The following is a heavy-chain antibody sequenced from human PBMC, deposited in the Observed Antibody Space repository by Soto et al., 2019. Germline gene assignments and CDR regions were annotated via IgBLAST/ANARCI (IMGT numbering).Heavy chain of an antibody. D-gene: IGHD3-16*02. CDR2: VNHIGGT. Sequence: QVQPQQWGAGLLKPSETLSLTCSVYGGSFSGYYWSWIRQPPGKGLEWIGEVNHIGGTNYNPSLKSRVTMSVDTSKNQFSLKLNSVTAADTAVYYCARLGELSLYSEGVWGQGTLVTVSS. V-gene: IGHV4-34*01. CDR1: GGSFSGYY. CDR3: ARLGELSLYSEGV. J-gene: IGHJ4*02.